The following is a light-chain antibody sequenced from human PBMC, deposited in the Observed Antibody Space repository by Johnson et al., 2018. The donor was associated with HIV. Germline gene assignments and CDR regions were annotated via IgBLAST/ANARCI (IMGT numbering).Light chain of an antibody. Sequence: QSVLTQPPSVSAAPGQKVTISCSGSSSNIGNTYVSWYQQLPGTAPKLLIYENNKLPSGIPDRFSGSKSGTSATLGITGLQTGDEADYYCGTWDSSLSKVFGTGTKVTVL. V-gene: IGLV1-51*01. J-gene: IGLJ1*01. CDR1: SSNIGNTY. CDR3: GTWDSSLSKV. CDR2: ENN.